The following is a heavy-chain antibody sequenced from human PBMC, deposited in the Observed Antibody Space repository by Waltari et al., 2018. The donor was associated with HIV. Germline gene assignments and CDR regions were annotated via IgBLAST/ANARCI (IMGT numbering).Heavy chain of an antibody. V-gene: IGHV3-33*01. Sequence: QVQLVESGGGVVQPGRSLILSCAASGFTFSTYGFHWVRQAPGKGLEWVAVIWYDGSNKYYRDSVKGRFIVSRDNSKNTLYLQLTTLKVEDTAVYYCARARGNSGWFDYWYFDLWGRGTLVTVSS. J-gene: IGHJ2*01. CDR3: ARARGNSGWFDYWYFDL. CDR1: GFTFSTYG. CDR2: IWYDGSNK. D-gene: IGHD6-19*01.